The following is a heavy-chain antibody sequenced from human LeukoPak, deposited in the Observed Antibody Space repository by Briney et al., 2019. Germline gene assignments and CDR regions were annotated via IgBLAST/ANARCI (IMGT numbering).Heavy chain of an antibody. Sequence: PGGSLKLSCAASGFTFSGSAMHWVRQASGKGLEWVGRIRSKANSYATAYAASVKGRFTISRDDSKNTAYLQMNSLKTEDTAVYYCTPSSFPSLNCSSTSCYGDYWGQGTLVTVSS. V-gene: IGHV3-73*01. CDR3: TPSSFPSLNCSSTSCYGDY. D-gene: IGHD2-2*01. CDR1: GFTFSGSA. J-gene: IGHJ4*02. CDR2: IRSKANSYAT.